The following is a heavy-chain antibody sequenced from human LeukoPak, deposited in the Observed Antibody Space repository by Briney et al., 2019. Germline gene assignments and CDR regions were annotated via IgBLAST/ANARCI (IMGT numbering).Heavy chain of an antibody. CDR1: GYTFTSYY. J-gene: IGHJ4*02. V-gene: IGHV1-46*01. CDR3: AREAGAAAFDY. Sequence: ASVKVSCKASGYTFTSYYMHWVRQAPGQGLEWMGIINPSGGSTSYAQKFQGRVTMTRDTSTSTVYMGLSSLRSEDTAVYYCAREAGAAAFDYWGQGTLVTVSS. CDR2: INPSGGST. D-gene: IGHD6-13*01.